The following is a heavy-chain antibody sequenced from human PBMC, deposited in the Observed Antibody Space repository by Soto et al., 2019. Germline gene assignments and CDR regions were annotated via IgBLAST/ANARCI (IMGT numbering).Heavy chain of an antibody. CDR3: AKDKGYGDYGFDY. V-gene: IGHV3-23*01. CDR1: GFTFSSYA. Sequence: EVQLLESEGGLVQPGGSLRLSCAASGFTFSSYAMSWVRQAPGKGLEWVSAISGSGGSTYYADSVKGRFTISRDNSKNTLYLQMNSLRAEDTAVYYCAKDKGYGDYGFDYWGQGTLVTVSS. CDR2: ISGSGGST. J-gene: IGHJ4*02. D-gene: IGHD4-17*01.